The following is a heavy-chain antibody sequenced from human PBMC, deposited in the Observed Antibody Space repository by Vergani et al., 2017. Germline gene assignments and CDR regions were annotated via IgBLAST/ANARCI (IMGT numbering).Heavy chain of an antibody. CDR3: ARDLDILGHYYGMDV. D-gene: IGHD5-12*01. CDR2: IYSGGST. J-gene: IGHJ6*02. Sequence: EVQLVESGGGLVQPGGSLRLSCAASGFTVSSNYMSWVRQAPGKGLEWVSVIYSGGSTYYADSVKGRITISRDNSKNTLYLQMNSLRAEDTAVYYCARDLDILGHYYGMDVWGQGTTVTVSS. CDR1: GFTVSSNY. V-gene: IGHV3-66*02.